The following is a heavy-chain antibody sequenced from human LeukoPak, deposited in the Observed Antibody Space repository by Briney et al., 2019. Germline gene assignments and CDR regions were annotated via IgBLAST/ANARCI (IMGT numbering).Heavy chain of an antibody. Sequence: GGSLRLSCAASGFTFSSNYMSWVRQAPGKGLEWVSVIYSGGSTYYADSVKGRFTISRDNSKNTLYPQMNSLRAEDTAVYYCARYSSSWYFDYWGQGTLVTVSS. D-gene: IGHD6-13*01. CDR2: IYSGGST. J-gene: IGHJ4*02. CDR3: ARYSSSWYFDY. CDR1: GFTFSSNY. V-gene: IGHV3-66*01.